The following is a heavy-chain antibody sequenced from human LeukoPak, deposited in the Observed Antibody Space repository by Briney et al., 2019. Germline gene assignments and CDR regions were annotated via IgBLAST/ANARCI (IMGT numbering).Heavy chain of an antibody. CDR1: GYTFPSYG. CDR2: ISAYNGNT. CDR3: ARVVTIFGVVIHGHFDY. V-gene: IGHV1-18*01. D-gene: IGHD3-3*01. Sequence: ASVKVSCKASGYTFPSYGISWVRQARGQGLEWMGWISAYNGNTNYAQKLQGRVTMTTDTSTSTAYMELRSLRSDDTAVYYCARVVTIFGVVIHGHFDYWGQGTLVTVSS. J-gene: IGHJ4*02.